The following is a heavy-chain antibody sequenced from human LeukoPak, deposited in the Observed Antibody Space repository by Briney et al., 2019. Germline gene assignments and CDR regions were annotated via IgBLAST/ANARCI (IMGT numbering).Heavy chain of an antibody. V-gene: IGHV1-2*02. CDR3: ASPWGRWFGELIWYFDL. D-gene: IGHD3-10*01. J-gene: IGHJ2*01. Sequence: ASVKVSCKASGYTFTAYYIHWVRQAPGQGLEWMGWINPNSGGTNYAQRFQGRVTMTRDTPITTAYMELSRLRSDDTAVYYCASPWGRWFGELIWYFDLWGRGTLVTVSS. CDR2: INPNSGGT. CDR1: GYTFTAYY.